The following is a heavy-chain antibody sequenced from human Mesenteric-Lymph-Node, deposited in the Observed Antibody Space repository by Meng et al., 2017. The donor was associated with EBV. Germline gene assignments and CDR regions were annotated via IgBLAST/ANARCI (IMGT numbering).Heavy chain of an antibody. J-gene: IGHJ5*02. CDR2: INVGNGDT. V-gene: IGHV1-3*01. CDR1: GYTVTSYA. Sequence: HGHAVQAGGEVKKPGASVKVSCEASGYTVTSYAMHWVRQAPGQRLEWMGWINVGNGDTKYSQKFHGRVTITRDTSATAAYMELRSLTSEDTAVYYCARDSTGDSRRFDPWGQGTLVTVSS. CDR3: ARDSTGDSRRFDP. D-gene: IGHD3-22*01.